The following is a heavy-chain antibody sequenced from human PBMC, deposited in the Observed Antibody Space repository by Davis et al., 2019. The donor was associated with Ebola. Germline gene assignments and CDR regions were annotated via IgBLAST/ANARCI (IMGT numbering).Heavy chain of an antibody. CDR1: GGFISSYY. CDR2: IYYSGST. Sequence: PSETLSLTCTVSGGFISSYYRSWIRQPPGKGLEWIGYIYYSGSTNYNPSLKSRVTISVDTSKNQFSLKLSSVTAADTAVYYCARGYPSGYYFGRTAAFDIWGQGTMVTVSS. J-gene: IGHJ3*02. V-gene: IGHV4-59*08. CDR3: ARGYPSGYYFGRTAAFDI. D-gene: IGHD3-22*01.